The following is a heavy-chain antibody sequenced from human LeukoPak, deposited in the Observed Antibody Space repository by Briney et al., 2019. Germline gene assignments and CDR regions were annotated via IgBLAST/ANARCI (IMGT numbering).Heavy chain of an antibody. J-gene: IGHJ4*02. D-gene: IGHD3-16*02. Sequence: PSETLSLTCTVSGGSIRSYYWSWIRQPPGKGLEWIGYIYYSGTINSNPSLKSRVTISVDTTKNQFSLKLSSVTAADTAVYYCAREAQAGSGDYVWGSYRPRWSYFDYWGQGTLVTVSS. CDR1: GGSIRSYY. CDR2: IYYSGTI. V-gene: IGHV4-59*12. CDR3: AREAQAGSGDYVWGSYRPRWSYFDY.